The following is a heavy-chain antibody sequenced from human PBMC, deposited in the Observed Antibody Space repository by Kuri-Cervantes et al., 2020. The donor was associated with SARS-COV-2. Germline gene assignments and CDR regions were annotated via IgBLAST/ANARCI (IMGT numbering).Heavy chain of an antibody. CDR3: ARDHWFGELLSSPLFDY. Sequence: GGSLRLSCAASGFTFSSYWMHWVRQAPGKGLVWVSRINSDGSSTSYADSVKGRFTISRDNAKNTLYLQMNSLRAEDTAVYYCARDHWFGELLSSPLFDYWGQGTLVTVSS. J-gene: IGHJ4*02. CDR1: GFTFSSYW. V-gene: IGHV3-74*01. CDR2: INSDGSST. D-gene: IGHD3-10*01.